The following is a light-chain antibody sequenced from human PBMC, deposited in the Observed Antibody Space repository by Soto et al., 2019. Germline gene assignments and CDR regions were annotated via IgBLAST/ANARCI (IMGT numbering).Light chain of an antibody. CDR1: QSISSW. CDR3: QQYNSYPT. J-gene: IGKJ1*01. V-gene: IGKV1-5*03. CDR2: KAS. Sequence: DIPMTQSPSTLSASVGDRVTITCRASQSISSWLAWYQQKPGKAPKLLIYKASSLESEVPSRFSGSGSGTEFTLTISRLQPDDFATYYCQQYNSYPTFGQGTKVEIK.